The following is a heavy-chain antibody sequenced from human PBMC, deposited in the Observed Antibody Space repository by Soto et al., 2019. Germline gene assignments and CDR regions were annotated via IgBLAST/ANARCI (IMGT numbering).Heavy chain of an antibody. CDR3: TRDGGRSGYALDFDY. CDR2: IHYSGST. D-gene: IGHD5-12*01. CDR1: GGSISSYY. J-gene: IGHJ4*02. V-gene: IGHV4-59*01. Sequence: LSLTCTISGGSISSYYWSWIRQSPGKGLEWIGNIHYSGSTNYNPSPKSRVTISVDTSKNQFSLKLNSVTAADTAVYYCTRDGGRSGYALDFDYWGQGTLVTVSS.